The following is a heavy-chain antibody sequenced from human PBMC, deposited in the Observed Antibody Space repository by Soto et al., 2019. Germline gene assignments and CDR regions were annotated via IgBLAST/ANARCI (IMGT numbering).Heavy chain of an antibody. V-gene: IGHV4-59*08. CDR3: ARLTGYYDSSPYFDY. J-gene: IGHJ4*02. CDR1: GGSINNYY. CDR2: SYYSGRT. D-gene: IGHD3-22*01. Sequence: PSETLSLTCTVSGGSINNYYWSWIRQPPGKGLEWIGYSYYSGRTSYNPSLKSRVTISVDTSKNQFSLKLSSVTAADTAVYYCARLTGYYDSSPYFDYWGQGILVTV.